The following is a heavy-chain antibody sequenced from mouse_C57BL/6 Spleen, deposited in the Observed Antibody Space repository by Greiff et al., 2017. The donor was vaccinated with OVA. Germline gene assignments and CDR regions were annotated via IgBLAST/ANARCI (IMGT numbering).Heavy chain of an antibody. CDR3: ARRDYYGPSYYAMDY. CDR2: IYPGDGDT. D-gene: IGHD2-1*01. CDR1: GYAFSSYW. J-gene: IGHJ4*01. V-gene: IGHV1-80*01. Sequence: QVQLQQSGAELVKPGASVKISCKASGYAFSSYWMNWVKQRPGKGLEWIGQIYPGDGDTNYNGKFKGKATLTADKSSSTAYMQLSSLTSEDSAVYFCARRDYYGPSYYAMDYWGQGTSVTVSS.